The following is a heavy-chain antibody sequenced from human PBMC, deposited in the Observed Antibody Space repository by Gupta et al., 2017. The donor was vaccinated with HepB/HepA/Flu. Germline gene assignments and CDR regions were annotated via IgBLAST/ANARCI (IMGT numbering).Heavy chain of an antibody. D-gene: IGHD2-2*01. V-gene: IGHV3-48*02. J-gene: IGHJ4*02. Sequence: VRQAPGKGLEWVSYISSSSSTIYYADSVKGRFTISRDNAKNSLYLQMNSLRDEDTAVYYCARTDCSSTSCYYYYFDYWGQGTLVTVSS. CDR3: ARTDCSSTSCYYYYFDY. CDR2: ISSSSSTI.